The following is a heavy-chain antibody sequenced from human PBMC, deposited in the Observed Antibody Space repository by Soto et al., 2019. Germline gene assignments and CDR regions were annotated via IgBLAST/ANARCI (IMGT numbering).Heavy chain of an antibody. CDR2: IDHTGTT. D-gene: IGHD3-16*01. J-gene: IGHJ4*02. Sequence: QVRLQQWGAGLLKPSETLSLTCAVFAESFGGYSWSWVRQPPGKGLEWIGEIDHTGTTTYNPSLESRVTISVDTSKNQFSLKLRPVTAADTAVYYCARSPTHFNYVWGNASYWGRGTLVTVSS. CDR1: AESFGGYS. V-gene: IGHV4-34*02. CDR3: ARSPTHFNYVWGNASY.